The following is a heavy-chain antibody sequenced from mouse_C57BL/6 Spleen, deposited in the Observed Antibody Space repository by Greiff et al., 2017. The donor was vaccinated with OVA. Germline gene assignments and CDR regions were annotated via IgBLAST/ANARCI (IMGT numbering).Heavy chain of an antibody. J-gene: IGHJ3*01. D-gene: IGHD2-12*01. CDR3: ARRGYSPWFAY. Sequence: VQLQQPGAELVMPGASVKLSCKASGYTFTSYWMHWVKQRPGQGLEWIGEIDPSDSYTNYNQKFKGKSTLTVDKSSSTAYMQLSSLTSEDSAVYYCARRGYSPWFAYWGQGTLVTVSA. CDR2: IDPSDSYT. CDR1: GYTFTSYW. V-gene: IGHV1-69*01.